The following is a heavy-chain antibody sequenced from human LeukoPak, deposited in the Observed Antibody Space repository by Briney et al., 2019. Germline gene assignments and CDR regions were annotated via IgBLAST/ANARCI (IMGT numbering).Heavy chain of an antibody. CDR3: ARVPDIVVVPAAMPGY. CDR2: ISAYNGNT. V-gene: IGHV1-18*04. Sequence: ASVKVSCKASGYTFTGNYMHWVRQAPGQGLEWMGWISAYNGNTNYAQKLQGRVTMTTDTSTSTAYMELRSLRSDDTAVYYCARVPDIVVVPAAMPGYWGQGTLVTVSS. CDR1: GYTFTGNY. J-gene: IGHJ4*02. D-gene: IGHD2-2*01.